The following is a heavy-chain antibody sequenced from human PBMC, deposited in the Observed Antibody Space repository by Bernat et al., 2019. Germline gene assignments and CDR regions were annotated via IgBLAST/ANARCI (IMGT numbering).Heavy chain of an antibody. J-gene: IGHJ6*02. V-gene: IGHV3-33*01. D-gene: IGHD1-26*01. Sequence: QVQLVESGGGVVQPGRSLRLSCAASGFTFSSYGMHWVRQAPGKGLEWVAVIWYDGSNKYYADSVKGRFTISRDNSKNTLYLQMNSLRAEDTAVYYCAREVVGATTTGYYYYGMDVRGQGTTVTVSS. CDR3: AREVVGATTTGYYYYGMDV. CDR2: IWYDGSNK. CDR1: GFTFSSYG.